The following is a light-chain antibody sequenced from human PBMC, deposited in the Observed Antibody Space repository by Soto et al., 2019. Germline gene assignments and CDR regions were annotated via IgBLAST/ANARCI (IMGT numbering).Light chain of an antibody. CDR3: QQSYSTPRT. CDR2: GAS. V-gene: IGKV1-39*01. J-gene: IGKJ2*01. Sequence: DILMTQSPYSLSASVGDRVTITCRASQSISSNLNWYQQKPGKAPKLLIYGASSLQSGVPSRFSGSGSGTDFTLIISSLQPEDFATYYCQQSYSTPRTFGQGTKQEIK. CDR1: QSISSN.